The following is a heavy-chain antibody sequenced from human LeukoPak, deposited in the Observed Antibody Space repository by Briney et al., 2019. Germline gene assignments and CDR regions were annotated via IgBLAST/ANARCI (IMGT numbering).Heavy chain of an antibody. Sequence: GGSLRLSCAASGFTFSSYSINWVRQAPGKGLEWVSCVSSTSSFIYYADSVKGRFTISRDNAKNSLYLQMNSLRAEDTAVYYCARGGSYAAFDIWGQGTMVTVSS. J-gene: IGHJ3*02. CDR2: VSSTSSFI. CDR1: GFTFSSYS. CDR3: ARGGSYAAFDI. D-gene: IGHD1-26*01. V-gene: IGHV3-21*01.